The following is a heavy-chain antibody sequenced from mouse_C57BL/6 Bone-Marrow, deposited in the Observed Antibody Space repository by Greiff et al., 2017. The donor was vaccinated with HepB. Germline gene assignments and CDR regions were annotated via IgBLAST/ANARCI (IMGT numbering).Heavy chain of an antibody. CDR1: GFTFSSYA. Sequence: DVHLVESGGGLVKPGGSLKLSCAASGFTFSSYAMSWVRQTPEKRLEWVATISDGGSYTYYPDNVKGRFTISRDNAKNNLYLQMSHLKSEDTAMYYCARDGDYDNYAMDYWGQGTSVTVSS. V-gene: IGHV5-4*01. J-gene: IGHJ4*01. CDR3: ARDGDYDNYAMDY. D-gene: IGHD2-4*01. CDR2: ISDGGSYT.